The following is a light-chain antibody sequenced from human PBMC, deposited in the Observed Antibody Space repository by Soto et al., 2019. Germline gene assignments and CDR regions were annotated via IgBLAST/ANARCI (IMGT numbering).Light chain of an antibody. V-gene: IGKV3-11*01. CDR1: QSVSSY. Sequence: EIVLTQSPATLSLSPVERATLSCRASQSVSSYLAWYQQKPGQAPRLLIYDASNRATGIPARFSGSGSGTDFILTISSLEPEDFAVYYCQQRSNCFGQGTRLEI. CDR3: QQRSNC. CDR2: DAS. J-gene: IGKJ5*01.